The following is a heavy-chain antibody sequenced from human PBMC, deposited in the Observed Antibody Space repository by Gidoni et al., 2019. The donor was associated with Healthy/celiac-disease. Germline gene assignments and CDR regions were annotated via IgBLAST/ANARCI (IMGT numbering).Heavy chain of an antibody. CDR3: ARESIAAAGPPYDY. D-gene: IGHD6-13*01. CDR1: AGSISSGSYY. Sequence: QVQLQESGPGLVKPSQTLSLTCTVSAGSISSGSYYWSWLGQPAGKGLEWIGRIYTRGSTNYNPSLKSRVTISVDTSKNQFSLKLSSVTAADTAVYYCARESIAAAGPPYDYWGQGTLVTVSS. CDR2: IYTRGST. V-gene: IGHV4-61*02. J-gene: IGHJ4*02.